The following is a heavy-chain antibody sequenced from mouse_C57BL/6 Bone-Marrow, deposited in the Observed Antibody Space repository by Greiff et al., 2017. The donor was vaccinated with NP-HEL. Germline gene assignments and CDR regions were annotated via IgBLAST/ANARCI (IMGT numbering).Heavy chain of an antibody. D-gene: IGHD3-2*02. CDR1: GYTFTDYY. J-gene: IGHJ2*01. CDR2: INPYNGGT. V-gene: IGHV1-19*01. Sequence: EVQLQQSGPVLVKPGASVKMSCKASGYTFTDYYMNWVKQSHGKSLEWIGVINPYNGGTSYNQKFKGKATLTVDKSSSTAYMELNSLTSEDSAVYYCARVGLRPFYFDYWGQGTTLTVSS. CDR3: ARVGLRPFYFDY.